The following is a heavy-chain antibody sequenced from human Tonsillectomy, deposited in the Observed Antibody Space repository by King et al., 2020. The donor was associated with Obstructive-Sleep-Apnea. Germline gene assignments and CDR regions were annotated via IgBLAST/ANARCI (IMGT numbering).Heavy chain of an antibody. J-gene: IGHJ6*02. D-gene: IGHD2-15*01. CDR1: GLSFRTSA. Sequence: VQLVESGGGVVQPGGSLRLSCAASGLSFRTSAMDWVRQAPGKGLEWVAFISNVGSNKNYADSVKGRCTISRDNSKNTLYLEMNSLRPEDTALYYCPTGVDYGMDVWGPGTTVTVSS. CDR2: ISNVGSNK. CDR3: PTGVDYGMDV. V-gene: IGHV3-30*04.